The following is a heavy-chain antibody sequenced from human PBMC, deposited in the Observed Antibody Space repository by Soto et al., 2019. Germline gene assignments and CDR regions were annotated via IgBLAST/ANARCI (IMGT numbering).Heavy chain of an antibody. CDR3: AKAQGVATIKSDFDY. D-gene: IGHD5-12*01. V-gene: IGHV3-23*01. Sequence: EVQLLESGGGLVQPGGSLRLSCVVSGLTSRSHAMSWVRQAPGQGLEWVAGISGGGYTAYYPDSVRGRFTISRDNSKNTAYLQTDNLRADDTAVYNGAKAQGVATIKSDFDYWGQGTLVTVSS. CDR2: ISGGGYTA. J-gene: IGHJ4*02. CDR1: GLTSRSHA.